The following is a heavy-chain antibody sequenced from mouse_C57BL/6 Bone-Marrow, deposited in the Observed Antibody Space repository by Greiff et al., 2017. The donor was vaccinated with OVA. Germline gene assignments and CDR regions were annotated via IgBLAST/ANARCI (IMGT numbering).Heavy chain of an antibody. D-gene: IGHD1-1*01. CDR2: IYPGDGDT. J-gene: IGHJ3*01. V-gene: IGHV1-82*01. CDR1: GYAFSSSW. Sequence: VKVVESGPELVKPGASVKISCKASGYAFSSSWMNWVKQRPGKGLEWIGRIYPGDGDTNYNGKFKGKATLTADKSSSTAYMQLSSLTSEDSAVYFCAPLGSGAYWGQGTLVTVSA. CDR3: APLGSGAY.